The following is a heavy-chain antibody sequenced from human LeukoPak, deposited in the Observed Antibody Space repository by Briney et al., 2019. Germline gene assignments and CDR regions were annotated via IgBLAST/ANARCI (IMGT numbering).Heavy chain of an antibody. J-gene: IGHJ5*02. D-gene: IGHD3-22*01. CDR2: INHSGST. Sequence: SETLSLTCAVCGGSFSGYYWSWIRQPPGKGLEWIGEINHSGSTNYNPSLKSRVTISVDTSKNQFSLKLSSVTAADTAVYYCARSPFGSITMIENWFDPWGQGTLVTVSS. CDR1: GGSFSGYY. V-gene: IGHV4-34*01. CDR3: ARSPFGSITMIENWFDP.